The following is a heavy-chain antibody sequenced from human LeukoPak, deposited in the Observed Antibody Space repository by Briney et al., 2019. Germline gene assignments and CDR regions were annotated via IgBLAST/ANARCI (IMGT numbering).Heavy chain of an antibody. CDR1: GFSPSSSDMC. CDR2: IDWDDDK. D-gene: IGHD3-10*01. Sequence: SGPTLVNPTQTLTLTCTFSGFSPSSSDMCVSWIRQPPGKALEWLARIDWDDDKYYSTSLRSRLTISKDTSKNQVVLTMSNLDPADTATYYCARITMVRGVIVIFDYWGQGTLVTVST. V-gene: IGHV2-70*11. J-gene: IGHJ4*02. CDR3: ARITMVRGVIVIFDY.